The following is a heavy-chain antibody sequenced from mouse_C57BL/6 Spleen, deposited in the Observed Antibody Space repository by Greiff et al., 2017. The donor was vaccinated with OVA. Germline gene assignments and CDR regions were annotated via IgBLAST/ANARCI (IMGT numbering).Heavy chain of an antibody. D-gene: IGHD1-1*01. CDR2: ISSGGSYT. CDR3: ARHEDSYGSSYYFDY. J-gene: IGHJ2*01. CDR1: GFTFSSYG. V-gene: IGHV5-6*01. Sequence: EVKLVESGGDLVKPGGSLKLSCAASGFTFSSYGMSWVRQTPDKRLEWVATISSGGSYTYYPDSVKGRFTISRDNAKNTLYLQMSSLKSEDTAMYYCARHEDSYGSSYYFDYWGQGTTLTVSS.